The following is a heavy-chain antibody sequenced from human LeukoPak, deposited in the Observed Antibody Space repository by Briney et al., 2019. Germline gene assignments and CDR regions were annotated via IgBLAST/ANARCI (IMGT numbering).Heavy chain of an antibody. CDR2: IKQDGSEK. D-gene: IGHD2-21*02. Sequence: GGSLRLSCAASEFTVSNKYISWVRQAPGKGLEWVANIKQDGSEKYYVDSVKGRFTISRDNAKNSLYLQMNSLRAEDTAVYYCAREGGCGGDCYLGAFDIWGQGTMVTVSS. V-gene: IGHV3-7*01. CDR1: EFTVSNKY. CDR3: AREGGCGGDCYLGAFDI. J-gene: IGHJ3*02.